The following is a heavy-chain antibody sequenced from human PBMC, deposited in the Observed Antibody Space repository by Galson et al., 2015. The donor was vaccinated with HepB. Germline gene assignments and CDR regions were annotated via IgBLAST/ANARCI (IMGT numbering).Heavy chain of an antibody. CDR2: ISRSSTYI. D-gene: IGHD6-19*01. CDR1: GFTFSTYT. Sequence: SLRLSCAASGFTFSTYTMNWVRQAPGKGLEWVSSISRSSTYIYYADSVKGRFTISRDNAKNSLYMQMNSLRAEDTAVYYCARSTAYHDSSGWYYMDVWGKGTTVTVSS. CDR3: ARSTAYHDSSGWYYMDV. V-gene: IGHV3-21*01. J-gene: IGHJ6*03.